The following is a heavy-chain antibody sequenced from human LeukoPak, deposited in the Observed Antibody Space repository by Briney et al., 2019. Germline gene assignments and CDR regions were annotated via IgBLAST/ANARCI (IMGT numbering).Heavy chain of an antibody. J-gene: IGHJ4*02. CDR3: AAGGDDAKAGY. Sequence: PSETLSLTCTVSGASISIGRYYWDWVRQPPGNGLEWIETIHYSGTPTFYNPSLESRVTILADTSKNQFSLKLSSVTAADTALYYCAAGGDDAKAGYWGQGTLVAVSS. D-gene: IGHD3-16*01. CDR1: GASISIGRYY. CDR2: IHYSGTPT. V-gene: IGHV4-39*01.